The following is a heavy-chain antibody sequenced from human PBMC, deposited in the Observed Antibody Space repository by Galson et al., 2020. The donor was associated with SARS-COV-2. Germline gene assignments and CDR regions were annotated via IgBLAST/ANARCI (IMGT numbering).Heavy chain of an antibody. J-gene: IGHJ6*02. V-gene: IGHV4-61*02. Sequence: SETLSLTCTVSGASIRSGRYHWSWIRQPAGKGLESIGRIYTSGNTNYNPSLKSRVTISLDTSKNQFSLRLRSVTAADTAVYYCARGEFFEFNYYGMDVWGQGTTVTVS. CDR2: IYTSGNT. CDR3: ARGEFFEFNYYGMDV. CDR1: GASIRSGRYH. D-gene: IGHD3-3*01.